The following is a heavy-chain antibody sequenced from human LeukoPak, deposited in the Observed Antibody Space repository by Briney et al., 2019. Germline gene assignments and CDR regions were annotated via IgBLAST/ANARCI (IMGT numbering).Heavy chain of an antibody. V-gene: IGHV4-34*01. CDR1: GGSFSGYY. J-gene: IGHJ4*02. CDR2: INHSGST. Sequence: SETLSLTCAVYGGSFSGYYWSWIRQPPGKGLEWIGEINHSGSTNYNPSLKSRVTISVDTSKNQFSLKLSSVTAADTAVYYCASLGDYYDSSGYADYWGQGTLVTAST. CDR3: ASLGDYYDSSGYADY. D-gene: IGHD3-22*01.